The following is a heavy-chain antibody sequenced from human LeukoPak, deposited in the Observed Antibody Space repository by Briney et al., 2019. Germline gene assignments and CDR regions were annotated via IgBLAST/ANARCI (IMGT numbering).Heavy chain of an antibody. CDR3: ARETEGHYYDSSGYAFDI. J-gene: IGHJ3*02. CDR2: IYHSGST. V-gene: IGHV4-38-2*02. Sequence: SETLSLTCTVSGYSTSSGYYWGWIRQPPGKGLEWIGSIYHSGSTYYNPSLKSRVTISVDTSKNQFSLKLSSVTAADTAVYYCARETEGHYYDSSGYAFDIWGQGTMVTVSS. CDR1: GYSTSSGYY. D-gene: IGHD3-22*01.